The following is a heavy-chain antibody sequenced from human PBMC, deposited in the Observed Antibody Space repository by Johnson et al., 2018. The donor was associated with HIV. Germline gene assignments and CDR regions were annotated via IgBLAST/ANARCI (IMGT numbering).Heavy chain of an antibody. V-gene: IGHV3-30*02. J-gene: IGHJ3*02. CDR3: AKELIAAAGTSSFDI. Sequence: QVQLVESGGGMVQPGGSLRVSCAASGFIFSSYGMHWVRQAPGKGLEWVAVIWYDGSNKYYADSVKGRFTITRDNSNNTLYLQMNSLRAEDTAVYYCAKELIAAAGTSSFDIWGQGTMVTVSS. CDR2: IWYDGSNK. CDR1: GFIFSSYG. D-gene: IGHD6-13*01.